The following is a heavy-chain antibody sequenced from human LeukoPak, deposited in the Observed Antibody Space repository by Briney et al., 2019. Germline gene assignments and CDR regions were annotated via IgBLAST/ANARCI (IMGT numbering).Heavy chain of an antibody. Sequence: PGGSLRLSCAASGFTFDDYAMHWVRQAPGKGLEWVSGINWNSGSIGYADSVKGRFTISRDNAKNSLYLQMNSLRAEDTALYYCAKAHDPYGDSSTFDYWGQGTLVTVSS. CDR1: GFTFDDYA. CDR2: INWNSGSI. V-gene: IGHV3-9*01. CDR3: AKAHDPYGDSSTFDY. D-gene: IGHD4-17*01. J-gene: IGHJ4*02.